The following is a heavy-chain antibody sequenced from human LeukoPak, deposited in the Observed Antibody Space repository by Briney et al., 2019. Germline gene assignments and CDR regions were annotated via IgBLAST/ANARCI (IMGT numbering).Heavy chain of an antibody. CDR3: ARRPCSGGFCPFDS. CDR2: INHSGST. J-gene: IGHJ4*02. V-gene: IGHV4-34*01. Sequence: SETLSLTCAVYGGSFSGYYWSWIRQPPGKGLEWIGEINHSGSTNYNPSLKSRVTISVGTSKNQFSLKLSSVTAADRAVYHCARRPCSGGFCPFDSWGQGALVTVSS. D-gene: IGHD2-15*01. CDR1: GGSFSGYY.